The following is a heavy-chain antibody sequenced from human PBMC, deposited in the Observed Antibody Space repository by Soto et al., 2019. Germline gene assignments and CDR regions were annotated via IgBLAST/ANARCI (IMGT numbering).Heavy chain of an antibody. CDR3: ARDVGGSSLFDY. CDR2: ISDSGSNT. V-gene: IGHV3-23*01. D-gene: IGHD1-26*01. Sequence: EVQLLESGGGLVQPGGSLRLSCAGSGFTFSTYAMAWVRQAPGKALEWVSTISDSGSNTHYVDSVEGRFTISRDNSKSTVFVHMNSLRADDSAVYYCARDVGGSSLFDYWGQGTLVTVSS. J-gene: IGHJ4*02. CDR1: GFTFSTYA.